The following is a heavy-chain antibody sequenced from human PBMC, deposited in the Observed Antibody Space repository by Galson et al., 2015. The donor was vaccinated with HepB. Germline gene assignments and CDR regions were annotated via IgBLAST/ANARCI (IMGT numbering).Heavy chain of an antibody. J-gene: IGHJ4*02. D-gene: IGHD2-15*01. V-gene: IGHV1-24*01. CDR1: GYTLTELS. Sequence: SCKVSGYTLTELSMHWVRQAPGKGLEWMGGFDPEDGETIYAQKFQGRVTMTEDTSTDTAYMELSSLRSEDTAVYYCATDPLRYCSGGSCYHDVDYWGQGTLVTVSS. CDR2: FDPEDGET. CDR3: ATDPLRYCSGGSCYHDVDY.